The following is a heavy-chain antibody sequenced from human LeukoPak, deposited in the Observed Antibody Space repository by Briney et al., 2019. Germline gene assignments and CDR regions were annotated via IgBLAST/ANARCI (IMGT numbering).Heavy chain of an antibody. V-gene: IGHV3-30*18. Sequence: GGSLRLSCAAPGFTFSSYGMHWVRQAPGKGLEWVAVISYDGSNKYYADSVKGRFTISRDNSKNTLYLQMNSLRAEDTALYYCAKEVRYGDYGLDYWGQGTLVTVSS. CDR3: AKEVRYGDYGLDY. J-gene: IGHJ4*02. CDR1: GFTFSSYG. D-gene: IGHD4-17*01. CDR2: ISYDGSNK.